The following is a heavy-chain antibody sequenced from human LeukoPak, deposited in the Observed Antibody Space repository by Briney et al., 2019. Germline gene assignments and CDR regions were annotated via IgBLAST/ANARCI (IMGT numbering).Heavy chain of an antibody. J-gene: IGHJ5*02. CDR2: IEASGGAT. D-gene: IGHD6-19*01. Sequence: PGGSLRLSCAASGFTFSGYAMYWVRQAPGKGPEWVSSIEASGGATYYADAVKGRFTISRDNSKNTFYLQMNSLRAEDTALYYCAKGSGSGWYGWFAPWGQGTLVTVSS. V-gene: IGHV3-23*01. CDR1: GFTFSGYA. CDR3: AKGSGSGWYGWFAP.